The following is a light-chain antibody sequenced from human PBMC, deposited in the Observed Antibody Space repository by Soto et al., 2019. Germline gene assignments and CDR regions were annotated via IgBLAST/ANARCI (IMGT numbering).Light chain of an antibody. Sequence: QSALTQPASVSGSPGQSITISCTGTSSDVGGYDYVSWYQQHPGKAPELMIYDVTVRPSGVSTRFSGSKSGNTASLTISGLQAEDEADYYCSSYASSSTLVVFGGGTKLTVL. V-gene: IGLV2-14*03. CDR3: SSYASSSTLVV. CDR2: DVT. J-gene: IGLJ2*01. CDR1: SSDVGGYDY.